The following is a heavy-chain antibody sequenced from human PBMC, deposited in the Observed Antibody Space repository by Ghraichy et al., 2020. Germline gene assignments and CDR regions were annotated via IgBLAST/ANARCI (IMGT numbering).Heavy chain of an antibody. Sequence: GGSLRLSCAASGFTFSDYAMSWVRQAPGKGLECVSLISSSGINTYYTDSVKGRFTISRDNSKNVLYLQMNNLRVEDTALYYCAKNAISRAPGDYWGQGTLVTVSS. V-gene: IGHV3-23*01. CDR1: GFTFSDYA. J-gene: IGHJ4*02. CDR2: ISSSGINT. CDR3: AKNAISRAPGDY. D-gene: IGHD3-9*01.